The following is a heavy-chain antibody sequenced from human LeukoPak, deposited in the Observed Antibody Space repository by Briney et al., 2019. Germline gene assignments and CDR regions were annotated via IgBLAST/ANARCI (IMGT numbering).Heavy chain of an antibody. J-gene: IGHJ2*01. CDR2: ISSSGDSP. D-gene: IGHD1-14*01. V-gene: IGHV3-23*01. CDR1: GFTFSTYS. CDR3: AKDYGGNLDL. Sequence: GGSLRLSCAASGFTFSTYSMSWVRQAPGKGLEWVSAISSSGDSPYYADSVKGRFTISRDNAKNSLYVQMNSLRAEDTALYYCAKDYGGNLDLWGRGTLVTVSS.